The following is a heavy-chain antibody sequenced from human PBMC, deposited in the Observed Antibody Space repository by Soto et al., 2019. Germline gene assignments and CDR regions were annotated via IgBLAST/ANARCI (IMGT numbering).Heavy chain of an antibody. CDR2: ISGSGGST. J-gene: IGHJ3*02. CDR3: SRRSYYYDGSGYYYDAFDI. Sequence: GGSLRLSCAASGFTFSSYAMSWVRQAPGKKLEKVSAISGSGGSTYYADSVKGRFTISRDNSKNTLYLQMNSLRAEDTAVYYCSRRSYYYDGSGYYYDAFDIWGQGTMVTVSS. V-gene: IGHV3-23*01. D-gene: IGHD3-22*01. CDR1: GFTFSSYA.